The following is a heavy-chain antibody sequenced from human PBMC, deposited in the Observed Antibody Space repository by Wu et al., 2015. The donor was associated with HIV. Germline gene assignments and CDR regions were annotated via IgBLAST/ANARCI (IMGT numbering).Heavy chain of an antibody. V-gene: IGHV1-2*02. CDR3: VRGARGMPKGAFDI. D-gene: IGHD3-16*01. Sequence: QVQLVQSGPEVKKPGASVKVSCKASGYTFSSHYIHWVRQAPWTRASVDGLDHPLNSGGTNSAQMFQGRVTMARDTSIATAYLELSNLTSDDTAVYYCVRGARGMPKGAFDIWGHGTLVIVSS. CDR1: GYTFSSHY. CDR2: HPLNSGGT. J-gene: IGHJ3*02.